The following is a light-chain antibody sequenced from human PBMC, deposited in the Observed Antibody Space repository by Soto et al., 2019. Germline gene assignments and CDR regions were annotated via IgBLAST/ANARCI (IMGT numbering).Light chain of an antibody. CDR3: ATWDDSLGGRV. CDR2: NSD. V-gene: IGLV1-47*02. Sequence: QSVLTQPPSASGTPGQRVTISCSGSSSNVGNHFVYWYQHLPGTAPRLLSYNSDQRPSRVPDRFSGSKSGASASLAISGLRADDAGDYYCATWDDSLGGRVFGGGTKVTVL. CDR1: SSNVGNHF. J-gene: IGLJ3*02.